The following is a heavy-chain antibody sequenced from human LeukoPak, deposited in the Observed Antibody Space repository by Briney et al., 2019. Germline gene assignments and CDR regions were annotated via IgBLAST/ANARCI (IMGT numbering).Heavy chain of an antibody. CDR3: AKGGFSGYDRAYFDY. D-gene: IGHD5-12*01. V-gene: IGHV3-30*02. J-gene: IGHJ4*02. CDR2: IRFDGSTK. CDR1: GFTFSSYG. Sequence: GGSLRLSCAASGFTFSSYGIHWVRQAPGKGLEWVAFIRFDGSTKYYADSVEGRFTISRDNPKNTVYLQMNSLRADDTAVYYCAKGGFSGYDRAYFDYWGQGTLVTVSS.